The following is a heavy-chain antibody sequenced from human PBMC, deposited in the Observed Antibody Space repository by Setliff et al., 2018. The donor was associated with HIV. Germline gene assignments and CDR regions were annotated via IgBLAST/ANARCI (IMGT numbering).Heavy chain of an antibody. CDR2: VYYSGST. Sequence: TSETLSLTCTVSGGSISSSGPGYYWGWVRQAPGGGLEWIGSVYYSGSTYYNPSLKSRVTISLGTSKNQLSLRLTSMAAADTAVYYCARSQPDTIFGVVIFDYWGQGKMVTSPQ. V-gene: IGHV4-39*01. CDR1: GGSISSSGPGYY. D-gene: IGHD3-3*01. CDR3: ARSQPDTIFGVVIFDY. J-gene: IGHJ4*02.